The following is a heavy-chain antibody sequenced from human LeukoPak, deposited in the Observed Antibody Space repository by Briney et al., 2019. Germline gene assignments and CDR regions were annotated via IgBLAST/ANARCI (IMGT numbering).Heavy chain of an antibody. Sequence: PGGSLRLSCAASGFIFSSYGMSWVRQAPGKGLEWVSAVSGSGDSTNYADSVKGRFAISRDNSKSMLFLQLNSLRAEDTALYYCARDLHYYVAMDVWGQGTTVTVSS. D-gene: IGHD3-10*02. J-gene: IGHJ6*02. CDR2: VSGSGDST. V-gene: IGHV3-23*01. CDR1: GFIFSSYG. CDR3: ARDLHYYVAMDV.